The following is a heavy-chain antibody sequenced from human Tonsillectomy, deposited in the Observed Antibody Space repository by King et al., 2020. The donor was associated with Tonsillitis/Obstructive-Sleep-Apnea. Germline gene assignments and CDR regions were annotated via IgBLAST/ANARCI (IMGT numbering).Heavy chain of an antibody. CDR1: GFTFSSYW. CDR3: ARDREYYDFWSGSHDFDL. Sequence: VQLVESGGGLVQPGGSLRLSCAASGFTFSSYWMHWVRQAPGKGLVWVSRINSDGSSTSYADSVKGRFTISRDNAKNTLYLQMNSLRAEDTAVYYCARDREYYDFWSGSHDFDLWGRGTLVTVSS. J-gene: IGHJ2*01. CDR2: INSDGSST. V-gene: IGHV3-74*01. D-gene: IGHD3-3*01.